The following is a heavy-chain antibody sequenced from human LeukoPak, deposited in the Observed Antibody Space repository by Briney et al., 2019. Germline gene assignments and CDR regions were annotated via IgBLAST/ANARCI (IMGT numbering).Heavy chain of an antibody. CDR3: ARGRSNYYGMDV. J-gene: IGHJ6*02. D-gene: IGHD1-26*01. V-gene: IGHV4-59*01. Sequence: SETLSLTCSVSDGSINSYYWNWIRRPPGKGLEWIGYIYYSGNTNYSPSLKSRVTMSVDTSKNLFPLKVSSVTAADTAVYYCARGRSNYYGMDVWGQGTTVTVSS. CDR1: DGSINSYY. CDR2: IYYSGNT.